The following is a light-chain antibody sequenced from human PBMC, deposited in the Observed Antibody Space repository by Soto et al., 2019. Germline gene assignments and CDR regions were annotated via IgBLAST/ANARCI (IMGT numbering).Light chain of an antibody. J-gene: IGKJ5*01. Sequence: EIVLKQSAGTLSLYTGERATLSCRAFQSVSSYYLAWYQQKPGQAPRLLIYGASTRATGIPARFSGSGSGTEFTLTISSLQSEDFAVYYCQQYNNWPPITFGQGTLLEI. CDR3: QQYNNWPPIT. CDR2: GAS. CDR1: QSVSSY. V-gene: IGKV3-15*01.